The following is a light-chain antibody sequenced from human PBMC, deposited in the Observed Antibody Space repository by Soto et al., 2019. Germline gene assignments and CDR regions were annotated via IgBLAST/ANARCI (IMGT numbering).Light chain of an antibody. Sequence: QSLLTQPASVSGSPGQSITISCTGTSSDVGGYNYVSWYQQHPGKAPKLMIYDVSNRPSGVSNRFSGSKSGNTASLTISGLQAEDEADYYWSSYTSSSTFYVFGTGTKVTVL. J-gene: IGLJ1*01. CDR3: SSYTSSSTFYV. V-gene: IGLV2-14*01. CDR1: SSDVGGYNY. CDR2: DVS.